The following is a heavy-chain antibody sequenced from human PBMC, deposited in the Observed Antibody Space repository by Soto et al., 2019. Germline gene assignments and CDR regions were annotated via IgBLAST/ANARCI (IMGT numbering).Heavy chain of an antibody. J-gene: IGHJ6*02. Sequence: QVQLQESGPGLVKPSQTLSLTCTVSGGSISSGGYYWSWIRQHPGKGLEWIGYIYYSASTYYNPSLKSRITISVDTSKNQFSLKLSSVTAADTAVYYCARDLISSPRGMDVWGQGTTVTVSS. D-gene: IGHD6-13*01. CDR2: IYYSAST. V-gene: IGHV4-31*03. CDR1: GGSISSGGYY. CDR3: ARDLISSPRGMDV.